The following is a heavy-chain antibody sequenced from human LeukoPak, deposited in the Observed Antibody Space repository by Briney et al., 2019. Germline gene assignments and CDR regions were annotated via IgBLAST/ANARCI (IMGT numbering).Heavy chain of an antibody. CDR1: GDSLSSSSYY. CDR3: VRRYFYDSSGYYDYFDY. V-gene: IGHV4-39*01. D-gene: IGHD3-22*01. J-gene: IGHJ4*02. Sequence: SETLSLTCTVSGDSLSSSSYYCGWIRKPPGKGLEWLGSIYYSGSTYYNPSLKSRVTISDDTSKNQSSLKLSSVTAADTAVYYCVRRYFYDSSGYYDYFDYWGQGTLVTVSA. CDR2: IYYSGST.